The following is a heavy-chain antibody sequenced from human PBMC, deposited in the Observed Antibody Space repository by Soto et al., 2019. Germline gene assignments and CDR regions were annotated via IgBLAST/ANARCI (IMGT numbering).Heavy chain of an antibody. J-gene: IGHJ4*02. Sequence: EVQLLESGGGLVQPGGSLRLSCAASGFTFSSYAMSWVRQAPGKGLEWVSTISGSGGTTYYADSVKGRFTISRDNTKNTLYLQMNSLRAEDTAVYDCAKGGGSSWYASAAFDYWGQGTLVHVSS. V-gene: IGHV3-23*01. CDR3: AKGGGSSWYASAAFDY. CDR1: GFTFSSYA. D-gene: IGHD6-13*01. CDR2: ISGSGGTT.